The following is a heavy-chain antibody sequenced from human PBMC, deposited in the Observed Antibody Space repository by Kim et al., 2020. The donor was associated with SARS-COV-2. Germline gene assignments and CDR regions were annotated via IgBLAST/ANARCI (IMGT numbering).Heavy chain of an antibody. J-gene: IGHJ4*02. Sequence: GGSLRLSCAASGFTFSSYWMSWVRQAPGKGLEWVANIKQDGSEKYYVDSVKGRFTISRDNAKNSLYLQMNSLRAEDTAVYYCARGPRPLIAAAGTAFVYWGQGTLVTVSS. D-gene: IGHD6-13*01. CDR3: ARGPRPLIAAAGTAFVY. V-gene: IGHV3-7*01. CDR2: IKQDGSEK. CDR1: GFTFSSYW.